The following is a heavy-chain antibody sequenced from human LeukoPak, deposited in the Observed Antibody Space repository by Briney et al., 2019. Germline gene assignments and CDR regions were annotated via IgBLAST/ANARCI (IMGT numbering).Heavy chain of an antibody. D-gene: IGHD3-10*01. CDR3: AKAAYGSESYYDPFDY. CDR1: GFTFSSYG. J-gene: IGHJ4*02. V-gene: IGHV3-23*01. Sequence: PGGTLRLSCAASGFTFSSYGMSWVRQAPGKGLEWVSVISGSGDRTYYADSVKGRFTISRDNSKNTLYLQMNSPRAEDTAVYYCAKAAYGSESYYDPFDYWGQGTLVTVSS. CDR2: ISGSGDRT.